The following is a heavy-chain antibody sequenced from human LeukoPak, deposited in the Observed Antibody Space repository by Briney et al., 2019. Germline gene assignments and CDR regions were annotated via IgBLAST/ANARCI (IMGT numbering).Heavy chain of an antibody. V-gene: IGHV1-2*06. Sequence: ASVKVSCKASGYTFTDYYIHWVRQAPGQGLEWMGRINPNSGGTNYAQKFQGKVTMTRDTSTNTAYMELSRLRSDDTAVYYCARVGPPDASGMDVWGQGTTVTVSS. CDR1: GYTFTDYY. CDR2: INPNSGGT. J-gene: IGHJ6*02. CDR3: ARVGPPDASGMDV. D-gene: IGHD2-2*01.